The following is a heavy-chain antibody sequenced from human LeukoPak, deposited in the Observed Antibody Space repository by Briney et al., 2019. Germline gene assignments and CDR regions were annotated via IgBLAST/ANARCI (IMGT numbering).Heavy chain of an antibody. V-gene: IGHV7-4-1*02. Sequence: ASVKVSCKASGGTFSSYAISWVRQAPGQGLEWMGWINTNTGNPTYAQGFTGRFVFSLDTSVSTAYLQISSLKAEDTAVFYCARDLTRDYYGSGGPPGYWGQGTLVTVSS. J-gene: IGHJ4*02. CDR3: ARDLTRDYYGSGGPPGY. D-gene: IGHD3-10*01. CDR2: INTNTGNP. CDR1: GGTFSSYA.